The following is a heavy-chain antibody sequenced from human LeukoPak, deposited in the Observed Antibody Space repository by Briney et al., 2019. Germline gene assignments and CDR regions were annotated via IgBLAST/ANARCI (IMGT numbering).Heavy chain of an antibody. V-gene: IGHV3-21*01. Sequence: GGSLRLSCAASGFTFSSYSMNWVRQAPGKGLEWVSSISSSSSYIYYADSVEGRFTISRDNAKNSLYLQMNSLRAEDAAVYYCARLDIVATISPWYFDYWGQGTLVTVSS. CDR2: ISSSSSYI. J-gene: IGHJ4*02. CDR3: ARLDIVATISPWYFDY. D-gene: IGHD5-12*01. CDR1: GFTFSSYS.